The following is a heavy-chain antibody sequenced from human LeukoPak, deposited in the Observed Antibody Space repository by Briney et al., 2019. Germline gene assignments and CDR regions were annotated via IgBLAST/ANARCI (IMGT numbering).Heavy chain of an antibody. J-gene: IGHJ5*02. V-gene: IGHV4-59*01. D-gene: IGHD4-17*01. CDR2: IYYSGST. CDR3: ARYGDYEDWFDP. CDR1: GGSISSYY. Sequence: SETLSLTCTVSGGSISSYYWSWIRQPPGKGLEWIGYIYYSGSTTYNPSLKGRVTISVDTSKNQFSLKLSSVTAADTAVYYCARYGDYEDWFDPWGQGTLVTVSS.